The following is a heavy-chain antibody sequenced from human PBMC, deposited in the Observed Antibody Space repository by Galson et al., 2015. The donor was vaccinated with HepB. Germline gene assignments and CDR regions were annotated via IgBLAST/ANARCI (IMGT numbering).Heavy chain of an antibody. Sequence: SVKVSCKVSGYTLTELSMHWVRQAPGKGLEWMGGFDPEDGETIYAQKFQGRVTMTEDTSTDTAYMELSSLRSEDTAVYYCATAYYDILTGYYPQVGNFQHWGQGTLVTVSS. D-gene: IGHD3-9*01. CDR3: ATAYYDILTGYYPQVGNFQH. V-gene: IGHV1-24*01. J-gene: IGHJ1*01. CDR2: FDPEDGET. CDR1: GYTLTELS.